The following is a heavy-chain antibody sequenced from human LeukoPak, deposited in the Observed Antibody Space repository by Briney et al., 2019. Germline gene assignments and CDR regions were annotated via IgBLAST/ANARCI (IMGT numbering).Heavy chain of an antibody. CDR2: ISGDGGST. Sequence: PGGSLRLSCAASGFTIDNYAIHWVRQAPGKGLEWVSLISGDGGSTYYADSMKGRFTISRDNSKNSLYLQMNSLRTEDTALYYCARDSQEFFQHWGQGTLVTVSS. CDR1: GFTIDNYA. J-gene: IGHJ1*01. V-gene: IGHV3-43*02. CDR3: ARDSQEFFQH.